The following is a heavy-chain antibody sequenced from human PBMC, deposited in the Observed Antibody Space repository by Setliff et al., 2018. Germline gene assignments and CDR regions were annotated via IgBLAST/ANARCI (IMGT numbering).Heavy chain of an antibody. V-gene: IGHV1-46*03. D-gene: IGHD1-26*01. J-gene: IGHJ4*02. CDR2: INPSGGLT. CDR3: VRDLGQWALDF. CDR1: GYTLTNYY. Sequence: GASVKVSCKASGYTLTNYYMHWVRQAPGQGLEWMGIINPSGGLTRYAQKFQGRVTMTKDTSTSTAYMELRSLRPDDTAVYYCVRDLGQWALDFWGQGTLVTVSS.